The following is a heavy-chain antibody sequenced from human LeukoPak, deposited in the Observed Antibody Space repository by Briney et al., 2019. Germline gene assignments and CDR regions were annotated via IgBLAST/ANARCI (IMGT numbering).Heavy chain of an antibody. CDR3: ARGKSTSCCFDI. CDR2: INTDGSGT. D-gene: IGHD2-2*01. J-gene: IGHJ3*02. Sequence: GGSLRLSCAASRFTFSSYWMHWVRQAPGKGLVWVSRINTDGSGTSYADSVKGRFTISRDNAKNTLYLQMNSLRAEDTAVYYCARGKSTSCCFDIWGQGTMVTVSS. CDR1: RFTFSSYW. V-gene: IGHV3-74*01.